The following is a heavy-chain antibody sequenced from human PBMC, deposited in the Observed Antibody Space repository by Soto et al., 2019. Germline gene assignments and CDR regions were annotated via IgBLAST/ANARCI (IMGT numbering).Heavy chain of an antibody. V-gene: IGHV1-69*02. Sequence: QVQLVQSGAEVKKPGSSVKVSCKASGGTFSSYTISWVRQAPGQGLEWMGRIIPILGIANYAQKFQGRVTITADKSTSTAYMEVTSLRSEDTAVYYCARAVGYCSSTSCPEDYYYMDVWGKGTTVTVSS. D-gene: IGHD2-2*01. CDR3: ARAVGYCSSTSCPEDYYYMDV. J-gene: IGHJ6*03. CDR2: IIPILGIA. CDR1: GGTFSSYT.